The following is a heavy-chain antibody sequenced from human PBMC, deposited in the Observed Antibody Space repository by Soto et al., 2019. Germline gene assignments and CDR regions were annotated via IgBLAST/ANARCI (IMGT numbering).Heavy chain of an antibody. CDR3: AKIGTYLRMDV. V-gene: IGHV3-48*01. CDR1: GFTFSSYS. Sequence: EVQLVESGGGLVQPGGSLRLSCAVSGFTFSSYSMNWVRQAPGKGLEWVSYISSGSGTTYYADSVKGRFGISRDNANNSLYLQMNSLRVEDTAVYYCAKIGTYLRMDVWGQGTTVTVSS. CDR2: ISSGSGTT. D-gene: IGHD3-10*01. J-gene: IGHJ6*02.